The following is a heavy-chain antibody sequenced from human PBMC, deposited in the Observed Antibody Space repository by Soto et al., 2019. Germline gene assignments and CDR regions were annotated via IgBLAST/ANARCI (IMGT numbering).Heavy chain of an antibody. V-gene: IGHV4-31*03. CDR2: IYYSGST. CDR3: ARGLEFGSGSYPE. CDR1: GGSISSGGDY. J-gene: IGHJ4*02. D-gene: IGHD3-10*01. Sequence: SSETLSLTCTVSGGSISSGGDYWSWIRQHPGKGLEWIGYIYYSGSTYYNPSLKSRITISVDTSQNQFSLKLSSVTAADTAVYYCARGLEFGSGSYPEWGQGTQVTVSS.